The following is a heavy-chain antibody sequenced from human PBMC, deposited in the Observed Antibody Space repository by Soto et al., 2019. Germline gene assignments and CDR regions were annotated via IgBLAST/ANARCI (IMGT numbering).Heavy chain of an antibody. V-gene: IGHV3-48*01. Sequence: EVDLVESGGGSVQSGGSLRLSCAASGFTFRNYGMNWVRQAPGKGLEWVSYIGIGSSTKYYADSVKGRFTISRDNAKNSLYLQMNSLRAEDTAVYYCARDQLYYNDISGRPLNAFDVWGQGTMVTVSS. CDR1: GFTFRNYG. J-gene: IGHJ3*01. CDR2: IGIGSSTK. CDR3: ARDQLYYNDISGRPLNAFDV. D-gene: IGHD3-22*01.